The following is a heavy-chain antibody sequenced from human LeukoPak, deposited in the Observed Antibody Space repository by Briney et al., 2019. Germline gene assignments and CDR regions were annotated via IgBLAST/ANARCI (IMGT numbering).Heavy chain of an antibody. V-gene: IGHV3-11*05. CDR1: GFTFSDYY. Sequence: GGSLRLSCAASGFTFSDYYMIWIRQAPGKGLEWVSYISKSGGDTKYADSVKGRFTISRDNAKNSLYLQMNSLRADGTAVYYCARVRQSGSPLDYWGQGTLVTVSS. J-gene: IGHJ4*02. CDR2: ISKSGGDT. CDR3: ARVRQSGSPLDY. D-gene: IGHD1-26*01.